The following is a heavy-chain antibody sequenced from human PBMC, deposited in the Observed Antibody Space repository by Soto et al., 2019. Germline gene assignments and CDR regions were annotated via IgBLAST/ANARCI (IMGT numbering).Heavy chain of an antibody. J-gene: IGHJ3*02. Sequence: SDTLSLTRTISADSISSGGYYWSWIRQHPWEGLEWIEYIYYSGSTYYNPSLKSRVTISVDTSKNQFSLKLSSVTAADTAVYYCATFSGQFDYHDSSGYYYWAFDIWGQGTMVTVSS. V-gene: IGHV4-31*03. CDR2: IYYSGST. D-gene: IGHD3-22*01. CDR3: ATFSGQFDYHDSSGYYYWAFDI. CDR1: ADSISSGGYY.